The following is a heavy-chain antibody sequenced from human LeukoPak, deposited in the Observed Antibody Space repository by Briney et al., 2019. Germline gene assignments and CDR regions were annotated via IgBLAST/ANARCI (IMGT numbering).Heavy chain of an antibody. CDR1: GFTVSSNY. J-gene: IGHJ3*02. V-gene: IGHV3-11*04. D-gene: IGHD4-23*01. CDR2: IGSSGSTV. Sequence: GGSLRLSCAASGFTVSSNYMSWVRQAPGKGLDWVSYIGSSGSTVYYADSVKGRFTISRDNAKNSLYMQIESLRDEDTAIYYCARDTLEYSNSPDALDIWGQGTMVTVSS. CDR3: ARDTLEYSNSPDALDI.